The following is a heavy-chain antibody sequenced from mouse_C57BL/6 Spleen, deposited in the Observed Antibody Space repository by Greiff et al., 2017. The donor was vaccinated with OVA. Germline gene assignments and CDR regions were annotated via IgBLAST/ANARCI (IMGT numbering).Heavy chain of an antibody. J-gene: IGHJ3*01. V-gene: IGHV1-26*01. Sequence: VQLQQSGPELVKPGASVKISCKASGYTFTDYYMNWVKQSHGKSLEWIGDINPNNGGTSYNQKFKGKATLTVDKSSSTAYMELRSLTSEDSAVYYCATAYKGSPWFAYWGQGTLVTVSA. CDR2: INPNNGGT. CDR3: ATAYKGSPWFAY. CDR1: GYTFTDYY. D-gene: IGHD2-10*01.